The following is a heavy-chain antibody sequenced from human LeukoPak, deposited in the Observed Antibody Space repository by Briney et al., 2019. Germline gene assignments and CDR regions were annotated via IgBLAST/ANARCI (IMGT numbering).Heavy chain of an antibody. D-gene: IGHD3-10*01. J-gene: IGHJ4*02. CDR3: AKDELDGSGSYYSNFDY. CDR1: GFTFSSYG. CDR2: ISYDGSNK. Sequence: PGGSLRLSCAASGFTFSSYGMHWVRQAPGKGLEWVAVISYDGSNKYYADSVKGRFTISRDNSKNTLYLQKNSLRAEDTAVYYCAKDELDGSGSYYSNFDYWGQGTLVTDSS. V-gene: IGHV3-30*18.